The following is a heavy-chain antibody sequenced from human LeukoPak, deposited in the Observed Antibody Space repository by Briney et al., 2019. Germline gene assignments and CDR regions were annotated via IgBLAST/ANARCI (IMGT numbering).Heavy chain of an antibody. CDR1: GFTFSGFA. Sequence: GGTLRLSCAASGFTFSGFAMHWVRQPSGKGLEWVGRVRNNANDYATTYTASVECRFTFPRDDSKNRAYLQRNSLKTEDTAVYFCSRRREVRDGIGDAFEIWGQGTMVTVSS. V-gene: IGHV3-73*01. CDR3: SRRREVRDGIGDAFEI. CDR2: VRNNANDYAT. J-gene: IGHJ3*02. D-gene: IGHD2-2*02.